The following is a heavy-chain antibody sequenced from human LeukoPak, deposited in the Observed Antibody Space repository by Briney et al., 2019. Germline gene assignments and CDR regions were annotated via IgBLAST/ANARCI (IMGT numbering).Heavy chain of an antibody. CDR2: IKQDGSEK. J-gene: IGHJ6*03. CDR1: GVTFSSYW. D-gene: IGHD1-1*01. CDR3: ARGSADHPDKLHTKLRPMDV. V-gene: IGHV3-7*01. Sequence: PGGSLRLSCAASGVTFSSYWMSWVRQAPGKGLEWVANIKQDGSEKYYVDSVKGRCTISRDNAKNSLYLQMNSLRAEDTAVYYCARGSADHPDKLHTKLRPMDVWGKGTTVTISS.